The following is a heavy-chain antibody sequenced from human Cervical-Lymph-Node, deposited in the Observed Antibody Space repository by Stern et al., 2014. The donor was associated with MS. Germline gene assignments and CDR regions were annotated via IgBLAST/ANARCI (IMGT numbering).Heavy chain of an antibody. CDR1: GDTFSSYG. CDR2: ILPTFGTA. CDR3: ARTDKYCSSASCSGNWFDP. V-gene: IGHV1-69*01. D-gene: IGHD2-2*01. Sequence: VQLVESGAEVKKPGSSVKVSCKASGDTFSSYGISWVRQAPGQGLEWMGGILPTFGTANYAQKLQGSVTITADESKSTAYTALSSLRSEDTAVYYCARTDKYCSSASCSGNWFDPWGQGTMVTVSS. J-gene: IGHJ5*02.